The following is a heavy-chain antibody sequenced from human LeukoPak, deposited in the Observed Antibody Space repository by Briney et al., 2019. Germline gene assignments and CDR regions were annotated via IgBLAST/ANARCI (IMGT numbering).Heavy chain of an antibody. Sequence: GGSLRLSCAASGFTFSSYSMNWVRQAPGKGLEWVSYISSSSSTIYYADSVKGRFTISRDDAKNSLYLQMNSLRAEDTAVYYCARDMDVQPGAGWFDPWGQGTLVTVSS. CDR2: ISSSSSTI. J-gene: IGHJ5*02. D-gene: IGHD2-2*03. V-gene: IGHV3-48*01. CDR1: GFTFSSYS. CDR3: ARDMDVQPGAGWFDP.